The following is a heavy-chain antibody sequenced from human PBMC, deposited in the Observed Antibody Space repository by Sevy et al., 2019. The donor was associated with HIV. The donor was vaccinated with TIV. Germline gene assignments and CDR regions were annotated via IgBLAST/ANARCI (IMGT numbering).Heavy chain of an antibody. Sequence: GGSLRLSCAASGFIFSSYSMNWVRQAPGKGLEWVSSISSTSSYIYYADSVKGRFTTSRDNAKNSLYLQMNSLRVEDTAVYYCARVQDYYDCSGPVTWGQGTLVTVSS. J-gene: IGHJ5*02. CDR2: ISSTSSYI. D-gene: IGHD3-22*01. CDR1: GFIFSSYS. CDR3: ARVQDYYDCSGPVT. V-gene: IGHV3-21*01.